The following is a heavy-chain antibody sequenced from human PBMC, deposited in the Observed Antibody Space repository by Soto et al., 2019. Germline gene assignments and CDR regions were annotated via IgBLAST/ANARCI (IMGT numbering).Heavy chain of an antibody. V-gene: IGHV4-31*03. D-gene: IGHD2-2*01. CDR2: IYYSGST. CDR1: GGSISSGGYY. CDR3: ARGSDDCTSPSCLAY. Sequence: SETLSLACTVSGGSISSGGYYWSWIRQHPGKGLEWIGYIYYSGSTYYDPSLKSRVTISVDTSKNQFSLKLSSVTAADTAVYYFARGSDDCTSPSCLAYWGQGTLVTVSS. J-gene: IGHJ4*02.